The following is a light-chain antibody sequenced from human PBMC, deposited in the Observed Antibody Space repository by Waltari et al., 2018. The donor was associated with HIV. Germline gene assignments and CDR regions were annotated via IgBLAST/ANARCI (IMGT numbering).Light chain of an antibody. Sequence: SASVGDRVTITCRASQSISSWLAWYQQKPGKAPKLLIYKASSLESGVPSRFSGSGSGTEFTLTISSLQPDDFATYYCQQYNNYSYTFGQGTKLEIK. J-gene: IGKJ2*01. CDR3: QQYNNYSYT. CDR2: KAS. CDR1: QSISSW. V-gene: IGKV1-5*03.